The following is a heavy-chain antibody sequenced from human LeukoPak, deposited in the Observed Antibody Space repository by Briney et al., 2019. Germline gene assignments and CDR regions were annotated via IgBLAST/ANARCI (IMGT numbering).Heavy chain of an antibody. CDR1: GYTFTTSW. V-gene: IGHV5-51*01. D-gene: IGHD6-6*01. CDR3: ARQHSSSSDY. CDR2: IYPADSDT. Sequence: GESLKISCKGSGYTFTTSWIGWVRQMPGKGLEWMGIIYPADSDTRYSPSFQGQVTISADKSISTAYLQWSSLKAPDTAMYYCARQHSSSSDYWGQGTLVTVSS. J-gene: IGHJ4*02.